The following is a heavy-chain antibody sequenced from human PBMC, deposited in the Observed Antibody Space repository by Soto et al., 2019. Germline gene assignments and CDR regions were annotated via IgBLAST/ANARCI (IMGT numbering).Heavy chain of an antibody. CDR2: INAGNGNT. D-gene: IGHD3-22*01. CDR3: AREGTGITMIVVVPGGGFDI. V-gene: IGHV1-3*01. Sequence: VPVKVSSEKSAYTVSGYVMHWVLSVPGQRLEWMGWINAGNGNTKYSQKFQGRVTITADKSTSTAYMELSSLRSEDTAVYYCAREGTGITMIVVVPGGGFDIWGQGTMVTVSS. J-gene: IGHJ3*02. CDR1: AYTVSGYV.